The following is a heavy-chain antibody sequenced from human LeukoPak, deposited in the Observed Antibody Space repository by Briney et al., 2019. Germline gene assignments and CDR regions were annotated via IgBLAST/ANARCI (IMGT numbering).Heavy chain of an antibody. V-gene: IGHV1-24*01. CDR2: FDPEDGET. D-gene: IGHD5-18*01. Sequence: ASVKVSCTVSGYTLTELSMHWVRQAPGKGLEWMGGFDPEDGETIYAQKFQGRVTMTEDTSTDTAYMELSSLRSEDTAVYYCATAYIQEKSYYFDYWGQEPWSPSPQ. J-gene: IGHJ4*01. CDR1: GYTLTELS. CDR3: ATAYIQEKSYYFDY.